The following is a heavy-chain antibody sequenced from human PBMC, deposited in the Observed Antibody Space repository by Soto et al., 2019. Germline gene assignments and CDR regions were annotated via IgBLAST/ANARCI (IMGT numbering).Heavy chain of an antibody. CDR1: GYSFTSYW. J-gene: IGHJ4*02. D-gene: IGHD2-2*01. Sequence: PGESLKTSFKGSGYSFTSYWIGWVRHMPGKGLEWMGIIYPGDSDTRYSPSFQGQVTISADKSISTAYLQWSSLKASDTAMYYCARHRQGVVVHPPSFWGQGPLVTVYS. V-gene: IGHV5-51*01. CDR2: IYPGDSDT. CDR3: ARHRQGVVVHPPSF.